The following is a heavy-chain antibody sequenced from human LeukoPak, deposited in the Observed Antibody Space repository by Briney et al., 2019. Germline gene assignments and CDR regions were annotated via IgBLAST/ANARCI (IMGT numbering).Heavy chain of an antibody. CDR3: AREGSSRWFPLFDY. D-gene: IGHD6-19*01. Sequence: ASVKLSCKASGYDFTKHGISWVRQALGQGLEWVGWISSYHGNANYAENFQDRVVMTRDTSTGTAYMELRSLRPDDTAVYYCAREGSSRWFPLFDYWGQGTLVIVSS. J-gene: IGHJ4*02. CDR1: GYDFTKHG. V-gene: IGHV1-18*01. CDR2: ISSYHGNA.